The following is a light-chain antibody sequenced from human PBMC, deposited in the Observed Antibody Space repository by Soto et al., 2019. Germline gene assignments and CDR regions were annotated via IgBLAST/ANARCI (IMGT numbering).Light chain of an antibody. J-gene: IGLJ2*01. CDR3: CSYAGGYFFEVI. CDR2: DVT. V-gene: IGLV2-11*01. CDR1: SSDVDDYNF. Sequence: QSVLTQPRSVSGSPGQSVTISCTGTSSDVDDYNFVSWYQQHPGTAPKLMTYDVTKRPSGVPARFSGSRSGNTASLTISGLQIEDEAHYYCCSYAGGYFFEVIFGGGTKLTVL.